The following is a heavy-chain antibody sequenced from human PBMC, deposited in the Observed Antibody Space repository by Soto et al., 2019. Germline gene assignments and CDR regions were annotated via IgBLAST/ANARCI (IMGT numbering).Heavy chain of an antibody. J-gene: IGHJ5*02. D-gene: IGHD2-21*02. CDR3: ARSGDLRPYDL. V-gene: IGHV4-59*01. CDR1: GASISGYY. Sequence: SETLSLTCTVSGASISGYYWTWIRQPPGKGLEWIGYIYYSGSTNYNPSLKSRVTISVDTSKYQFSLKLRSVTAADTAVYYCARSGDLRPYDLWGQGTLVTVSS. CDR2: IYYSGST.